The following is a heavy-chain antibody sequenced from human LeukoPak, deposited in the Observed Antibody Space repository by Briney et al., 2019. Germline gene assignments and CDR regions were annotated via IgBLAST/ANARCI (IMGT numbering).Heavy chain of an antibody. CDR3: ARGRIGYSYGFIDY. J-gene: IGHJ4*02. Sequence: SETLSITCTVSGGSISSYYWSWIRQPAGKGLEWIGRIYTSGSTIYNPSLKSRVTMSVDTSKNQFSLKLSSVTAADTAVYYCARGRIGYSYGFIDYWGQGTLVTVSS. D-gene: IGHD5-18*01. CDR1: GGSISSYY. V-gene: IGHV4-4*07. CDR2: IYTSGST.